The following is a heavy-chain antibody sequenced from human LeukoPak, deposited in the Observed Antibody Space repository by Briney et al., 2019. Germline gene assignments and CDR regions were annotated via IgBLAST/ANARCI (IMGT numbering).Heavy chain of an antibody. V-gene: IGHV4-31*11. CDR1: GGSLSGYY. J-gene: IGHJ4*02. D-gene: IGHD3-22*01. CDR2: IYYSGST. Sequence: SETLSLTCAVYGGSLSGYYWSWIRQHPGKGLEWIGYIYYSGSTYYDPSLKSRVTISVDTSKNQFSLKLSSVTAADTAMYYCARELVVIASFDYWGQGTLVTVSS. CDR3: ARELVVIASFDY.